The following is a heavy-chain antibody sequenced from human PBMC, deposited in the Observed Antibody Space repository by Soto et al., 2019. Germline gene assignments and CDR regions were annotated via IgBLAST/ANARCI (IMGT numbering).Heavy chain of an antibody. Sequence: SGPTVVNPTQTLTLTCSFSGFSLSTTGVGVGWIRQPPGKALECLALIYWDDDKRYSPSLQSRLTITKDTSKNQVVLTMTNMDPVDTATYYCARKNYGDYPTDYWGQGTLVTAPQ. D-gene: IGHD4-17*01. V-gene: IGHV2-5*02. CDR2: IYWDDDK. CDR3: ARKNYGDYPTDY. J-gene: IGHJ4*02. CDR1: GFSLSTTGVG.